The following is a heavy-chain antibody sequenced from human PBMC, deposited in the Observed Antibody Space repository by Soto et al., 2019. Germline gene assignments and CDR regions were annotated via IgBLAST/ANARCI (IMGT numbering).Heavy chain of an antibody. V-gene: IGHV4-39*01. CDR3: ARRAGKCSSTSCRIYYFDY. CDR2: IYYSGST. J-gene: IGHJ4*02. D-gene: IGHD2-2*01. CDR1: GGSISSSSYY. Sequence: PSETLSLTCTVSGGSISSSSYYWGWIRQPPGKGLEWIGSIYYSGSTYYNPSLKSRVTISVDTSKNQFSLKLSSVTAADTAVYYCARRAGKCSSTSCRIYYFDYWGQGTLVTVSS.